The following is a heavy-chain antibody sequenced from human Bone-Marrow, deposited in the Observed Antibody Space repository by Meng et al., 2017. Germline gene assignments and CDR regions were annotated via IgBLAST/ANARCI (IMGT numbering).Heavy chain of an antibody. J-gene: IGHJ6*02. Sequence: GESLKISCAASGIPLSSYAMHWVRQAPGKGPEWVAVISYDGSNKYYADSVKGRFTISRDNSKNTLYLQMNSLRAEDTAVYYCAKTYWELYYYYYGMDVWGQGATVTVSS. V-gene: IGHV3-30*04. D-gene: IGHD1-7*01. CDR1: GIPLSSYA. CDR2: ISYDGSNK. CDR3: AKTYWELYYYYYGMDV.